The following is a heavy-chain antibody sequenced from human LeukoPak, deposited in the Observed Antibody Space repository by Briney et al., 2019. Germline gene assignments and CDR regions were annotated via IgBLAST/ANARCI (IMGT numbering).Heavy chain of an antibody. J-gene: IGHJ5*02. CDR2: IYYSGST. CDR1: GGSISSSSYY. Sequence: SETLSLTCTVSGGSISSSSYYWGWIRQPPGKGLEWIGYIYYSGSTNYNPSLKSRVTMSVDTSKNQFSLKLSSVTAADTAVYYCARQTGGTYQLLWFDAWGQGTVVTVSS. V-gene: IGHV4-61*05. D-gene: IGHD2-2*01. CDR3: ARQTGGTYQLLWFDA.